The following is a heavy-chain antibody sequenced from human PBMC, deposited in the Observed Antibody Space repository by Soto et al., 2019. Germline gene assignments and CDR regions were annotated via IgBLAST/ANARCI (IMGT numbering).Heavy chain of an antibody. V-gene: IGHV3-30*18. J-gene: IGHJ4*02. CDR1: GFAFSTYG. CDR3: AKAGSLDI. Sequence: PWGSLRLSGAASGFAFSTYGLHWVRQAPGKELEWVAIITSDVNYKYYADSVKGRFTISRDNSKNTLFLQMNSLRAEDTAVYYCAKAGSLDIWGQGTLVTVXS. CDR2: ITSDVNYK. D-gene: IGHD3-9*01.